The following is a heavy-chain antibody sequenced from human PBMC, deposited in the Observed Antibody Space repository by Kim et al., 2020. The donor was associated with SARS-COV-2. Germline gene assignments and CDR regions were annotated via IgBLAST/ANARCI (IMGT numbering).Heavy chain of an antibody. CDR3: ARDPYYYPSHYFDY. J-gene: IGHJ4*02. Sequence: AQGFTGRFVFSLDTSVSTAYLQISSLKAEDTAVYYCARDPYYYPSHYFDYWGQGTLVTVSS. V-gene: IGHV7-4-1*02. D-gene: IGHD3-22*01.